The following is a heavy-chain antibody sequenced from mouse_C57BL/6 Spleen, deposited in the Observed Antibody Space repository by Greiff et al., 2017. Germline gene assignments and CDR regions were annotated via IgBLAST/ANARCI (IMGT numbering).Heavy chain of an antibody. J-gene: IGHJ3*01. CDR1: GYTFTSYW. Sequence: VQLQQPGAELVKPGASVKLSCKASGYTFTSYWMQWVKQRPGQGLEWIGVIDPSDSYNNYNQKFKGKATLTVDTSSSTAYMQLSSLTSEDSAVYYCARKFAYWGQGTLVTVSA. CDR2: IDPSDSYN. V-gene: IGHV1-50*01. CDR3: ARKFAY.